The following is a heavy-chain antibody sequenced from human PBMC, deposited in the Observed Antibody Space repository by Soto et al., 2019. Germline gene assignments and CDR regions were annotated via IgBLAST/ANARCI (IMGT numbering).Heavy chain of an antibody. CDR2: IWYDGSNK. V-gene: IGHV3-33*01. CDR3: ARGSDLYSSSWSDYFDY. D-gene: IGHD6-13*01. Sequence: GGSLRLSCAASGFTFSSYGMHWVRQAPGKGLEWVAVIWYDGSNKYYADSVKGRFTISRDNSRNTLYLQMNSLRAEDTAVYYCARGSDLYSSSWSDYFDYWGQGTLVTVSS. CDR1: GFTFSSYG. J-gene: IGHJ4*02.